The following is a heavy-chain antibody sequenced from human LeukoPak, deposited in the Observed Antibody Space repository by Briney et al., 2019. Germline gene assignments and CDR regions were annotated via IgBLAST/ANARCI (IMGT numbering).Heavy chain of an antibody. CDR1: GYTFTSYG. CDR2: ISAYNGNT. J-gene: IGHJ6*03. V-gene: IGHV1-18*01. Sequence: ASVKVSCKASGYTFTSYGISWVRQAPGQGLEWMGWISAYNGNTNCAQKLQGRVTMTTDTSTSTAYMELRSLRSDDAAVYYCARDPLKVVTTIGYYYYYMDVWGKGTTVTVSS. CDR3: ARDPLKVVTTIGYYYYYMDV. D-gene: IGHD4-23*01.